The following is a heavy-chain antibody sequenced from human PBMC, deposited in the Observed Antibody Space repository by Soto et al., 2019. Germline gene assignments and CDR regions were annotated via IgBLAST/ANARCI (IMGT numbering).Heavy chain of an antibody. D-gene: IGHD1-26*01. CDR3: APRGEYSGSYYY. CDR2: INHSGST. J-gene: IGHJ4*02. V-gene: IGHV4-34*01. Sequence: SETLSLTCAVYGGSFSGYYWSWIRQPPGKGLEWIGEINHSGSTNYNPSLKSRVTISVDTSKNQFSLKLSSVTAADTAVYYCAPRGEYSGSYYYWGQGTLVTVSS. CDR1: GGSFSGYY.